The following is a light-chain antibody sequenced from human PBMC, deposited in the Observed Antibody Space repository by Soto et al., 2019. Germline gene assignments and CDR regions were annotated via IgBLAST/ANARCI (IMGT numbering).Light chain of an antibody. J-gene: IGLJ3*02. V-gene: IGLV8-61*01. CDR2: STN. CDR1: SGSVSTSYY. CDR3: VLYMGSGMPNWV. Sequence: QSVVTQEPSFSVSPGGTVTLTCGLSSGSVSTSYYPSWYQQTPGQAPRTLIYSTNTRSSGVPDRFSGSILGNKAALTITGAQADDESDYYCVLYMGSGMPNWVFGGGTQLTVL.